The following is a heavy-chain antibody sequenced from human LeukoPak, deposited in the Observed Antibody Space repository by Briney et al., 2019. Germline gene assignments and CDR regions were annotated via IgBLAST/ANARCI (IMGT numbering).Heavy chain of an antibody. V-gene: IGHV3-21*01. Sequence: GGSLRLSCAASGFTFSSYSMSWVRQAPGKGLEWVSSISSSSSYIYYADSVKGRFTISRDNSKNTLYLQMNSLRAEDTGVYYCAKDPYSTGWLFDYWGQGTLVTVSS. D-gene: IGHD6-19*01. CDR3: AKDPYSTGWLFDY. J-gene: IGHJ4*02. CDR1: GFTFSSYS. CDR2: ISSSSSYI.